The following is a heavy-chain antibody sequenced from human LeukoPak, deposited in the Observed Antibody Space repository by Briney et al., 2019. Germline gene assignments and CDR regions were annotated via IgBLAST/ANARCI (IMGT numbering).Heavy chain of an antibody. Sequence: ASVKVSCKASGYTFPNFGSTWVRHAPGQGREGMGWISPNSGNTKSAQKFQGRVTMTTDTSTSTAYMELRSLRSDDTAVYYCARQCVTAAETTYFYYSMAFWGKGTTVTVSS. CDR2: ISPNSGNT. CDR3: ARQCVTAAETTYFYYSMAF. J-gene: IGHJ6*03. D-gene: IGHD6-13*01. V-gene: IGHV1-18*01. CDR1: GYTFPNFG.